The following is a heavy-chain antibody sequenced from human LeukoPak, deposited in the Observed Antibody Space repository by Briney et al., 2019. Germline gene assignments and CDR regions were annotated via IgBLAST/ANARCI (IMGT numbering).Heavy chain of an antibody. J-gene: IGHJ4*02. CDR3: ARDRGDGYNLFGPHSEPFDY. V-gene: IGHV1-46*01. CDR2: INPSGGST. D-gene: IGHD5-24*01. Sequence: GASVKVSCKASGYTFTSYYMHWVRQAPGQGLEWMGIINPSGGSTSYAQKFQGRVTMTRDTSTSTVYMELSSLRSEDTAVYYCARDRGDGYNLFGPHSEPFDYWGQGTLVTVSS. CDR1: GYTFTSYY.